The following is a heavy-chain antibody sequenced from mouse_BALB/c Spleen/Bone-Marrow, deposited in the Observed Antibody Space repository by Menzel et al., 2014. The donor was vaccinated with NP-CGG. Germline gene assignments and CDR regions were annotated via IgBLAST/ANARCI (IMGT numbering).Heavy chain of an antibody. Sequence: EVQVVESGGGLVQPGGSLKLSCAASGFTFSSYGMSWVRQTPDKRLELVATINSNGGSTYYPDSVKGRFTISRDNAKNTLYLQMSSLKSEDTAMYYCARIWAYYAMDYWGQGTSVTVSP. D-gene: IGHD4-1*01. V-gene: IGHV5-6-3*01. CDR1: GFTFSSYG. CDR2: INSNGGST. J-gene: IGHJ4*01. CDR3: ARIWAYYAMDY.